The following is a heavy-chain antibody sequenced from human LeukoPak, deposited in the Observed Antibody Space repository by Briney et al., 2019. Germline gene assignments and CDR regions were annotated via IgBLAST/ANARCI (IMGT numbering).Heavy chain of an antibody. J-gene: IGHJ4*02. CDR2: ISYDGSNK. V-gene: IGHV3-30-3*01. CDR1: GFAFRRHA. CDR3: ARENLGDCYFDY. Sequence: GGSLRLSCAVSGFAFRRHAMHWVRQAPGKGLEWVSVISYDGSNKYYADSVKGRFTISRDNSRSTLYVQMERLRTEVTAVYYCARENLGDCYFDYWGQGTLVTVSS. D-gene: IGHD2-21*02.